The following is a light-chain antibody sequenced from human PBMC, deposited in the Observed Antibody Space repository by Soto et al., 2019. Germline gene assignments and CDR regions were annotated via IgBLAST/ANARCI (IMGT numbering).Light chain of an antibody. CDR1: TSNIGSHT. V-gene: IGLV1-44*01. J-gene: IGLJ3*02. CDR3: SVWDDSLTGWV. CDR2: SDN. Sequence: QSVLTQPPSASGTPGQRVTIFCFGSTSNIGSHTVNWYHQFPGTAPKLLMYSDNQRPSGVPDRFSGSKSGTSASLAISGLQSEDEADYYCSVWDDSLTGWVFGGGTKVTVL.